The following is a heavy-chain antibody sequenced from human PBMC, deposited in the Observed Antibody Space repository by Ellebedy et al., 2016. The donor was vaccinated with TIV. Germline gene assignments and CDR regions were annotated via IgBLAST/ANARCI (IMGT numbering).Heavy chain of an antibody. CDR2: IYYSGTT. CDR1: GGSISTSNFY. V-gene: IGHV4-39*07. Sequence: MPSETLSLTCTVSGGSISTSNFYWGWVRQPPGTGLEWLGTIYYSGTTQYNPSLKSRVTISVDTSKNQFSLRLTSVTAADTAVYYCARDDPSGWLDPWGQGTLVTVSS. D-gene: IGHD3-10*01. J-gene: IGHJ5*02. CDR3: ARDDPSGWLDP.